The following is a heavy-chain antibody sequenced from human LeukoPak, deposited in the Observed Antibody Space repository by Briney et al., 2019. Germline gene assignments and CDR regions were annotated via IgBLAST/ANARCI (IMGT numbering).Heavy chain of an antibody. V-gene: IGHV3-64D*09. CDR1: GFTFSSYA. J-gene: IGHJ4*02. D-gene: IGHD2-2*01. Sequence: GGSLRLSCSASGFTFSSYAMHWVRQAPGKGLEYVSAISSNGGSTYYADSVKGRFTISRDNSKNTLYLQMSSLRAEDTAVYYCVKSHFVVAARFYFDYWGQGTLVTVSS. CDR3: VKSHFVVAARFYFDY. CDR2: ISSNGGST.